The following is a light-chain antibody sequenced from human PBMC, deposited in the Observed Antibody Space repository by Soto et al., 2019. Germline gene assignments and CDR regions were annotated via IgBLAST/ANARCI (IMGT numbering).Light chain of an antibody. J-gene: IGLJ2*01. CDR3: SSYSGTNNVV. V-gene: IGLV2-8*01. CDR1: SSDVGDYNY. Sequence: QSALTQHPSASGSPGQSVTTSCTGTSSDVGDYNYVSWYQQHPGKAPKLIIYEVTKRPSGVPDRFSGSKSGNTASLTVSGLQAEDEADYYCSSYSGTNNVVFGGGTKLTVL. CDR2: EVT.